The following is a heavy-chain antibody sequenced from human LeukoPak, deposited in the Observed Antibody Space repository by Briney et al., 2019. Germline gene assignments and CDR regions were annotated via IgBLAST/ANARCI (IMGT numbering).Heavy chain of an antibody. J-gene: IGHJ4*01. Sequence: SETLSLTCNVSGVSISSSSYYWGWIRQPPGKGLEWIGSIYSSGSTYYNSSLKSRVTISIDTSKNQVSLKMSSVTAADTAVYYCAKSGGYDLIDYWGQGTLVTVSS. CDR3: AKSGGYDLIDY. CDR2: IYSSGST. V-gene: IGHV4-39*01. D-gene: IGHD5-12*01. CDR1: GVSISSSSYY.